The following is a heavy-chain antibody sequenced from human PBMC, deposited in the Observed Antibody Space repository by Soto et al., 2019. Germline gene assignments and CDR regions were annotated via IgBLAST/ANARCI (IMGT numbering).Heavy chain of an antibody. V-gene: IGHV3-33*01. CDR1: GFTFSSYG. J-gene: IGHJ6*02. CDR2: IWYDGSNK. CDR3: AGGGGGDYGDYYYYGMDV. Sequence: QVQLVESGGGVVQPGRSLRLSCAASGFTFSSYGMHWVRQAPGKGLEWVAVIWYDGSNKYYADSVKGRFTISRDNSKNTLYLQKNSLRAGGTAVYYCAGGGGGDYGDYYYYGMDVWGQGTTVTVSS. D-gene: IGHD4-17*01.